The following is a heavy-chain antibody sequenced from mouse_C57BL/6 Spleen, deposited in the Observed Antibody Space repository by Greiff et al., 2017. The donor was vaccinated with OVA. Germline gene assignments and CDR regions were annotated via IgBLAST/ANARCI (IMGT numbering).Heavy chain of an antibody. CDR3: ASIYYGSYYFAY. CDR2: ISDGGSYT. Sequence: EVHLVESGGGLVKPGGSLKLSCAASGFTFSSYAMSWVRQTPEKRLEWVATISDGGSYTYYPDNVKGRFTISRDNAKNNLYLQMSHLKSEDTAMYYCASIYYGSYYFAYWGQGTTLTVSS. J-gene: IGHJ2*01. D-gene: IGHD1-1*01. CDR1: GFTFSSYA. V-gene: IGHV5-4*01.